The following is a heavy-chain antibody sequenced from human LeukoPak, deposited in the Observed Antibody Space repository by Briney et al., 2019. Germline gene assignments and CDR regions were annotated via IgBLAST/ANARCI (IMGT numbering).Heavy chain of an antibody. CDR2: ISYDGSNE. Sequence: GGSLRLSCAASGFTFSTYGMHWVRQAPGKGLEWVAVISYDGSNEYYADSVKGRFTISRDNSKNTLYLQMSSLGAEDTAVYYCAKEFNRGLPDYWGQGTLVTVPS. V-gene: IGHV3-30*18. J-gene: IGHJ4*02. CDR1: GFTFSTYG. D-gene: IGHD2-21*01. CDR3: AKEFNRGLPDY.